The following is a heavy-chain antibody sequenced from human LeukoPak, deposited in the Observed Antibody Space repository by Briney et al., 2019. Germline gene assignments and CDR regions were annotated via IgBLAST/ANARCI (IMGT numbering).Heavy chain of an antibody. J-gene: IGHJ5*02. V-gene: IGHV4-34*01. Sequence: SETLSLTCAVYGGSFSGYFWSWIRQPPGKGLEWIGEINHSGTINYNPSLKSRVTISVDTSKNHFSLKLSSVTAADTAVYYCARGWSGYSAWGKGTLVTVSS. CDR3: ARGWSGYSA. CDR2: INHSGTI. D-gene: IGHD5-12*01. CDR1: GGSFSGYF.